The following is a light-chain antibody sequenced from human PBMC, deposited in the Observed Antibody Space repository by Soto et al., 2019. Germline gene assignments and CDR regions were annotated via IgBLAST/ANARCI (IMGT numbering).Light chain of an antibody. CDR3: QQLNSYSFT. Sequence: IQLTQSPCSLSASVGDRVTITCRASQGISSYLAWYQQKPGKAPKLLIYAASTLQSGVPSRFSGSGSGTDFTLTISSLQPEDFATYYCQQLNSYSFTFGPGTKVDIK. CDR1: QGISSY. V-gene: IGKV1-9*01. J-gene: IGKJ3*01. CDR2: AAS.